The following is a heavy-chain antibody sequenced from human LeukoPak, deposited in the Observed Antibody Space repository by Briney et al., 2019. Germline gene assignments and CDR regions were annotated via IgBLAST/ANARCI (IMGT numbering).Heavy chain of an antibody. CDR2: ISSSSSYI. Sequence: KSGGSLRLSCAASRFTFSSYSMNWVRQAPGKGLEWVSSISSSSSYIYYADSVKGRFTISRDNAKNSLYLQMNSLRAEDTAVYYCAQAGYSSSWYANYWGQGILATVSS. D-gene: IGHD6-13*01. CDR3: AQAGYSSSWYANY. V-gene: IGHV3-21*01. CDR1: RFTFSSYS. J-gene: IGHJ4*02.